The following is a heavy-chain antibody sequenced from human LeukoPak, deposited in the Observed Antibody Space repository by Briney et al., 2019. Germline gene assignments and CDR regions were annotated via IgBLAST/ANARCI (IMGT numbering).Heavy chain of an antibody. V-gene: IGHV4-39*01. Sequence: SETLSLTCTVSGGSISSSSYYWGWIRQPPGKGLEWIESIYYSGSTYYNPSLKSRVTISVDTSKNQFSLKLSSVTAADTAVYYCARRAYSSSSFDYWGQGTLVTVSS. CDR2: IYYSGST. J-gene: IGHJ4*02. CDR1: GGSISSSSYY. D-gene: IGHD6-6*01. CDR3: ARRAYSSSSFDY.